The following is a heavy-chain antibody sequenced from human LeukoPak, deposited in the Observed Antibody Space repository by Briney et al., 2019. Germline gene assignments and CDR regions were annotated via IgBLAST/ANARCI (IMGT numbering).Heavy chain of an antibody. CDR1: GFTFSSYG. CDR2: IWYDGSNK. D-gene: IGHD3-10*01. Sequence: GGSLRLSCAASGFTFSSYGMHWVRQAPGKGLEWVAVIWYDGSNKYYADSVKGRFTISRDNSKNTLYLQMNSLRAEDTAVYYCARDLLYGSGSPSPLVYWGQGTLVTVSS. CDR3: ARDLLYGSGSPSPLVY. V-gene: IGHV3-33*01. J-gene: IGHJ4*02.